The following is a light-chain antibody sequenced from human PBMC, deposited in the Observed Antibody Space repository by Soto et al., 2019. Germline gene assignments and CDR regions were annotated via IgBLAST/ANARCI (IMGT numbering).Light chain of an antibody. J-gene: IGLJ2*01. CDR1: RLGDTY. CDR2: EDN. CDR3: QAWDSNTVV. V-gene: IGLV3-1*01. Sequence: SYELTQPPSVSGSPGQTASITCSGDRLGDTYACWYQQKPGQSPLLVIYEDNKRPSGIPERFSGSNSGNTATLTISGTQAMDEADYYCQAWDSNTVVFGGGTKLTVL.